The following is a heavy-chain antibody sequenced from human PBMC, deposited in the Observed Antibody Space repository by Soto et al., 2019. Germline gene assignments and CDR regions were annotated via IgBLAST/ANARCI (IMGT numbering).Heavy chain of an antibody. D-gene: IGHD2-15*01. Sequence: SETLSLTCAVYGGSFSGYYWSWIRQPPGKGLEWIGEINHSGSTNYNPSLKSRVTISVDTSKNQFSLKLSSVTSADTAVYYCARGTGGTGGYWGQGTLVTVSS. CDR2: INHSGST. V-gene: IGHV4-34*01. CDR1: GGSFSGYY. CDR3: ARGTGGTGGY. J-gene: IGHJ4*02.